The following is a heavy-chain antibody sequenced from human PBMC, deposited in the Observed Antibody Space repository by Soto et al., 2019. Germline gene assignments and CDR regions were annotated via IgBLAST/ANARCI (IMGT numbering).Heavy chain of an antibody. Sequence: GGSLRLSCAASGFSVSRNYMSWVRQAPGKGLEWVSIIDSGGSTYYADSVKGRFTISRDNSKSTLYLQMNSLRAEDTALYYCAKGRSYYYYYGVDVWGQGTTVTVSS. J-gene: IGHJ6*02. V-gene: IGHV3-53*01. CDR2: IDSGGST. CDR1: GFSVSRNY. CDR3: AKGRSYYYYYGVDV.